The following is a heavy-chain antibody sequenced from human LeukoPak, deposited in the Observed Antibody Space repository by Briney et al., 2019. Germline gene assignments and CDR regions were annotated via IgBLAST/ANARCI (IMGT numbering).Heavy chain of an antibody. V-gene: IGHV3-30*02. D-gene: IGHD1-26*01. J-gene: IGHJ4*02. CDR1: GFTFSSYG. CDR2: IRDDGSNT. CDR3: AKDRIVGATSGYYFDY. Sequence: GGSLRLSCAASGFTFSSYGMYWVRQAPGKGLEWVAFIRDDGSNTYYADSGKGRFSISRDNSKNTLHLQMNGLRTDDTAVYYCAKDRIVGATSGYYFDYWGQGTLVTVSS.